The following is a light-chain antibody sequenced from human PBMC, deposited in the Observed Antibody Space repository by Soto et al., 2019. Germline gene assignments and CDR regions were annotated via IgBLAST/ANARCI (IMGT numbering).Light chain of an antibody. CDR2: GNS. CDR1: SSNIGAGYD. J-gene: IGLJ1*01. V-gene: IGLV1-40*01. Sequence: QSALTQPPSVSGAPGQRVTISCTGSSSNIGAGYDVHWYQQLPGTAPKLLIYGNSNRPSGVPDRFSGSKSGTSASLAITGLQAEDEADYYCQSYDSSLSGSNVFGTRTKVTVL. CDR3: QSYDSSLSGSNV.